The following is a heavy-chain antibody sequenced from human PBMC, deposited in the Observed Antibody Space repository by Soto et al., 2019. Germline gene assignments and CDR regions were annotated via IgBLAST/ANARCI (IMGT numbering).Heavy chain of an antibody. CDR3: AGHADGGPTLNNRDV. CDR1: AGPFSRYA. V-gene: IGHV1-69*01. CDR2: IIPIFGTA. J-gene: IGHJ6*02. Sequence: VQLVQSGAEVKKPGSSVKVSCKASAGPFSRYAISWVRQAPGQGLEWMGGIIPIFGTANYAQTFQGRVTITADESTSTAYRELGSMRSEDTAVYYCAGHADGGPTLNNRDVGGQGTTDTVS.